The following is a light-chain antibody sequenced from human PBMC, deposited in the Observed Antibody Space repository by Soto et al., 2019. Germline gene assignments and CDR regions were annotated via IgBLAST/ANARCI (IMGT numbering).Light chain of an antibody. CDR1: QSISSY. CDR3: QQSYSTPPVT. CDR2: AAS. V-gene: IGKV1-39*01. Sequence: DIKMTQSPSSLSASVGDRVTITCRASQSISSYLNWYQQKPGKAPKLLIYAASSLQSGVPSRFSGSGSGTDCTLTISSLQPEDFATYYCQQSYSTPPVTFGQGTKVEIK. J-gene: IGKJ1*01.